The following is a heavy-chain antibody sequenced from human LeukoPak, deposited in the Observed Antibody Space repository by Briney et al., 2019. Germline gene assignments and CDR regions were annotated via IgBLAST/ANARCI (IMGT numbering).Heavy chain of an antibody. Sequence: GGSLRLTCAASGFSFSSYDMHWVRQRPGKGLEWVSRIGTAGDTYYPGSVKGRFTISRENSKDSLYLQMNSLRVGDTAVYFCARAVPGTAELDYWGQGTLVTVSS. J-gene: IGHJ4*02. CDR2: IGTAGDT. D-gene: IGHD6-19*01. V-gene: IGHV3-13*01. CDR3: ARAVPGTAELDY. CDR1: GFSFSSYD.